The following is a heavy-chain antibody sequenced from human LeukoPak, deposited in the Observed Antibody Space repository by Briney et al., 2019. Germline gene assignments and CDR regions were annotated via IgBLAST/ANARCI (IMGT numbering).Heavy chain of an antibody. V-gene: IGHV4-59*01. Sequence: KTSETLSLTCTVSGGSIRSYYWNWIRQPPGKGLEWIGYIYYGGNTNYNPSLKSRVTISVDTSKNQFSLKLSSVTAADTAVYYCATDNSYGSGSYYTWGQGTLVTVSS. J-gene: IGHJ4*02. CDR2: IYYGGNT. CDR1: GGSIRSYY. CDR3: ATDNSYGSGSYYT. D-gene: IGHD3-10*01.